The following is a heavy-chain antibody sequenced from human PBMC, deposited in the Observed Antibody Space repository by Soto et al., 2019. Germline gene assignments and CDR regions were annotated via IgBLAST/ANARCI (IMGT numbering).Heavy chain of an antibody. J-gene: IGHJ6*01. CDR2: IIPISGTA. CDR3: ARSQGSSTSLEIYYYYYYGLDV. Sequence: QVQPVQAGAEVKKPGSSVKVSCKASGGTFSSYAISWVRQAPGQGLEWMGGIIPISGTANYAQKFQGRVTITADESTSTAYMELSSLRSEDTAVYYCARSQGSSTSLEIYYYYYYGLDVWGQWTTVTVSS. CDR1: GGTFSSYA. D-gene: IGHD2-2*01. V-gene: IGHV1-69*01.